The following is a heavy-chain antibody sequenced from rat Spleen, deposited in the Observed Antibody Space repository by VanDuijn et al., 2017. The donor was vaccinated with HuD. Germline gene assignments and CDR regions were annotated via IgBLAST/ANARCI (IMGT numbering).Heavy chain of an antibody. CDR2: IWGNGNT. CDR1: GFSLSNYG. CDR3: ARGGYGSYIYGFFDF. D-gene: IGHD1-2*01. V-gene: IGHV2-13*01. Sequence: QVQLKESGPGLVQPSQTLSLTCTVSGFSLSNYGVIWVRQPPGKGLDWMGVIWGNGNTDYNSAIRSRLSISRDTSKSQVFLKMNSLQTEDTAMYFCARGGYGSYIYGFFDFWGPGTMVTVSS. J-gene: IGHJ1*01.